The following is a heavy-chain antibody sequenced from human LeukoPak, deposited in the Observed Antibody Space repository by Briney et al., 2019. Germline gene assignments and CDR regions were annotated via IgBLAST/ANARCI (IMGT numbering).Heavy chain of an antibody. V-gene: IGHV4-59*01. CDR1: GGSISSYY. CDR2: MYYTGST. Sequence: PSETLSLTCTVSGGSISSYYWSWIRQPPGKGLEWSGHMYYTGSTNYNPSLKSRVTISVDTSKKQFSLKLSSVTAADTAAYYCARSRGFSVAGEFDYWGQGTLVTVSS. J-gene: IGHJ4*02. D-gene: IGHD6-19*01. CDR3: ARSRGFSVAGEFDY.